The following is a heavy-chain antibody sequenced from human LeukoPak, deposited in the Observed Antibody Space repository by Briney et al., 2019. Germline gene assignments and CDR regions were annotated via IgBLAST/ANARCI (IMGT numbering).Heavy chain of an antibody. CDR3: ARAPSSRNNFDY. V-gene: IGHV1-2*02. D-gene: IGHD6-13*01. CDR1: GYTFTGYY. Sequence: ASVKVSCKASGYTFTGYYMHWVRQAPGQGLEWMGWINPNSGGTNYAQKFQGRLTMTRDTPTSTVDMELSSLRSEDTAVYFCARAPSSRNNFDYWGQGTLVTVSS. J-gene: IGHJ4*02. CDR2: INPNSGGT.